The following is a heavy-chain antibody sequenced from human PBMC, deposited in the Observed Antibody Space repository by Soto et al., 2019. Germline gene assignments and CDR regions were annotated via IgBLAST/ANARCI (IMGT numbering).Heavy chain of an antibody. D-gene: IGHD5-12*01. J-gene: IGHJ6*02. Sequence: QVQLVQSGAEVKKPASSVTVSCTASGGTFNNYPITWVRPAPGAGLEWLGGRIPIFGTANYAQNFQGRVTISVDESTSTANMELSSLRSEDTAVYYCARGLGYSGDYHYYYFDMEVGGQGSTVTVSS. CDR2: RIPIFGTA. V-gene: IGHV1-69*01. CDR3: ARGLGYSGDYHYYYFDMEV. CDR1: GGTFNNYP.